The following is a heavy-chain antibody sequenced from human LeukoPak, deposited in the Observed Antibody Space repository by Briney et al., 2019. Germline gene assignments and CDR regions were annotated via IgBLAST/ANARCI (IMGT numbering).Heavy chain of an antibody. CDR3: AKDEGSDSGGYFGWFDT. D-gene: IGHD1-26*01. CDR1: GDSISYYY. CDR2: ISTSGDT. J-gene: IGHJ5*02. Sequence: SETLSLTCSVSGDSISYYYWNWIRQSAGKGLEWIGRISTSGDTKYNPSLKSRVTMSVDTSRNQVSLNLDSVTAADTAVYYCAKDEGSDSGGYFGWFDTWGQGTLVTVSS. V-gene: IGHV4-4*07.